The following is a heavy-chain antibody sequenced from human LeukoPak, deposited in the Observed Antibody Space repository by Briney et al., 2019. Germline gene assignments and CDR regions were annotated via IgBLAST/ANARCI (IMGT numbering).Heavy chain of an antibody. D-gene: IGHD4-17*01. Sequence: PSETLSLTCTVSGGSISSSSYYWGWIRQPPGKGLEWIGEINHSGSTNYNPSLKSRVTISVDTSKNQFSLKLSSVTAADTAVYYCASLTTVTTRSWFDPWGQGTLVTVSS. V-gene: IGHV4-39*07. CDR3: ASLTTVTTRSWFDP. CDR1: GGSISSSSYY. J-gene: IGHJ5*02. CDR2: INHSGST.